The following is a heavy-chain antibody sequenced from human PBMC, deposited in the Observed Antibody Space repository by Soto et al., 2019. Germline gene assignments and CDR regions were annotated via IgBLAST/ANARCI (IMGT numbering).Heavy chain of an antibody. Sequence: ASVKVSCKASGFSFTGYYIHWLRQAPGQGLGWMGWFNAHSGGTEYAQKFQGRVTLTRDTSIATAHLTLTSLTSDDTALYYCAKDLTRQLAYWLDPWGQGPQVTVSS. CDR3: AKDLTRQLAYWLDP. J-gene: IGHJ5*02. CDR1: GFSFTGYY. D-gene: IGHD6-6*01. V-gene: IGHV1-2*02. CDR2: FNAHSGGT.